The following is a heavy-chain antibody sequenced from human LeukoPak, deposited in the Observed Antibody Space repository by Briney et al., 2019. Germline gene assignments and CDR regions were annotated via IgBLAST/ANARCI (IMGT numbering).Heavy chain of an antibody. CDR1: GFTFSSYS. D-gene: IGHD2-15*01. CDR3: AGVLGVVAAIDAFDI. Sequence: GGSLRLSCAASGFTFSSYSMNWVRQAPGKGLEWVSSISSSSSYIYYADSVKGRFTISRDNAKNSLYLQMNSLRAEDTAVYYCAGVLGVVAAIDAFDIWGQGTMVTVSS. CDR2: ISSSSSYI. V-gene: IGHV3-21*01. J-gene: IGHJ3*02.